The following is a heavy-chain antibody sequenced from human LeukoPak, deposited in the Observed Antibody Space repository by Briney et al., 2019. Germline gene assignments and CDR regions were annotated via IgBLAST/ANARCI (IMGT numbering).Heavy chain of an antibody. D-gene: IGHD3-3*02. CDR2: IRYDGSNK. Sequence: PGGSLRLSCAASGFTFSSYGMHWVRQAPGKGLEWVAFIRYDGSNKYYADSVKGRFTISRDNSKNTLYLQMNSLRAEDTAVYYCAKDMYQHQDYYYYMDVWGKGTTVTVSS. J-gene: IGHJ6*03. CDR3: AKDMYQHQDYYYYMDV. V-gene: IGHV3-30*02. CDR1: GFTFSSYG.